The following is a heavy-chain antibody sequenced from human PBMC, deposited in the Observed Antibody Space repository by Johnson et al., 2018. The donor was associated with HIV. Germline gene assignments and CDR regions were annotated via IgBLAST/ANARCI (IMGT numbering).Heavy chain of an antibody. CDR2: IYSGGST. CDR1: GFSVSDKY. J-gene: IGHJ3*02. Sequence: VQLVESGGGWIQPGGSLRLSCAASGFSVSDKYMTWVRQAPGKGLEWVSLIYSGGSTYYADSVKGRFTISRDNSKNTLYLQMNSLRAEDTAVYYCARRGLGINYAFDIWGQGTMVTVSS. V-gene: IGHV3-53*01. D-gene: IGHD1-14*01. CDR3: ARRGLGINYAFDI.